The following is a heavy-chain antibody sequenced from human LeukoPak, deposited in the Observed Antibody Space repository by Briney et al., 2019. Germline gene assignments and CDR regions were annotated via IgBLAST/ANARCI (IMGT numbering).Heavy chain of an antibody. Sequence: SETLSLTCTVSGGSISLYYWNWIRQPAGKGLEWIGLLHPSGSTTYNPSLESRVTMSLDTSNNQFSLNLTSVTAADTAVYYCATMFGDCSDFDHWGQGILVTVPS. V-gene: IGHV4-4*07. J-gene: IGHJ4*02. CDR3: ATMFGDCSDFDH. CDR2: LHPSGST. CDR1: GGSISLYY. D-gene: IGHD3-10*02.